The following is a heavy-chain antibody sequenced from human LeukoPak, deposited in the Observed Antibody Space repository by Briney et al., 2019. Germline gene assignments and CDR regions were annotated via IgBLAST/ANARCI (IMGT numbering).Heavy chain of an antibody. J-gene: IGHJ6*02. CDR2: INPNSGGT. CDR3: ARRIVVGYGMDV. CDR1: GYTFTGYY. D-gene: IGHD3-22*01. Sequence: ASVKVSCKASGYTFTGYYMHWVRQAPGQGLEWVGWINPNSGGTNYAQKFQGRVTMTRDTSISTAYMELSRLRSDDTAVYYCARRIVVGYGMDVWGQGTTVTVSS. V-gene: IGHV1-2*02.